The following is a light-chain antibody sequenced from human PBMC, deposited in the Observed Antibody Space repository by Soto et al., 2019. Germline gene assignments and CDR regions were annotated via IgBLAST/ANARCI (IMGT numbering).Light chain of an antibody. CDR1: QSVSSSY. V-gene: IGKV3-20*01. CDR2: GAS. CDR3: QQYGSALPMYT. Sequence: EIVLTQSPGTLSLSPGERATLSCRASQSVSSSYLAWYQQKPGQAPRLRIYGASSRATGIPDGFSGSGSGTGFTLTISRLEPEDFAVYDGQQYGSALPMYTFGQGTKLEIK. J-gene: IGKJ2*01.